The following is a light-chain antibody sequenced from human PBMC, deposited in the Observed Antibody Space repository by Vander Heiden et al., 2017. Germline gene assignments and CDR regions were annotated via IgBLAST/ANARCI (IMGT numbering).Light chain of an antibody. CDR2: KAS. V-gene: IGKV1-5*03. J-gene: IGKJ3*01. CDR3: QQDNSYPIT. CDR1: QSIGSW. Sequence: DIQMTQSPSTLSASVGDRVTITCRASQSIGSWLAWYQQKPGKAPKLLIYKASSLESGVPSRFSGSGSGTEFTLTISSLQPDDFATYYCQQDNSYPITFGHGTKVDIK.